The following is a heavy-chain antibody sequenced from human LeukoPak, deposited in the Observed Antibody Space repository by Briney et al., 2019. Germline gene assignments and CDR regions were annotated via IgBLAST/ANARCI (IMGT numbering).Heavy chain of an antibody. CDR1: GFSFGSYG. J-gene: IGHJ4*02. V-gene: IGHV3-30*18. Sequence: GGSLRLSCAASGFSFGSYGMHWVRQAPGKGLEWVAFISYDGSNKYYADSVKGRFTISRDNSRNTLYLQMNSLGAGDTAVFYCAKGYCSNTNCNAFHFWGQETLVTVSS. CDR2: ISYDGSNK. D-gene: IGHD4-23*01. CDR3: AKGYCSNTNCNAFHF.